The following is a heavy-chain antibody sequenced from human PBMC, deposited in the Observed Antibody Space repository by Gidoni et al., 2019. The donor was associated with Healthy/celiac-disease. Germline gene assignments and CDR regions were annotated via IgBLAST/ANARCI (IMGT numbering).Heavy chain of an antibody. J-gene: IGHJ4*02. V-gene: IGHV4-34*01. Sequence: PGKGLEWIGEINHSGSTNYNPSLKSRVTISVDTSKNQFSLKLSSVTAADTAVYYCANVPMGAIGLLKWGQGTLVTVSS. CDR3: ANVPMGAIGLLK. CDR2: INHSGST. D-gene: IGHD2-8*01.